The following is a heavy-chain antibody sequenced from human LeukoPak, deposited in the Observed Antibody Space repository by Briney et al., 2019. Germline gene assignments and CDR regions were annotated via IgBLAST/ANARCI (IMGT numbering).Heavy chain of an antibody. CDR3: ARGSTGDKSNN. D-gene: IGHD7-27*01. CDR2: IYYSGTT. Sequence: SETLSLTCTVSGGSISSGGYYWSWIRQLPGKGLEWIGYIYYSGTTSYNPSLKSRLTISLDTSENQFSLKLSSATAADTAVYYCARGSTGDKSNNWGQGTLVTVSS. V-gene: IGHV4-31*03. CDR1: GGSISSGGYY. J-gene: IGHJ4*02.